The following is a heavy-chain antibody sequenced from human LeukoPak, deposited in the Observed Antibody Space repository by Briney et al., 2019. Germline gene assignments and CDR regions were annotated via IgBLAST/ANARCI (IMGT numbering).Heavy chain of an antibody. Sequence: GGSLRLSCEASGFTFNTYSMNWARQAPGEGLEWVSSIDSSGGYMFYADSVKGRFIISRDNAKDSLYLQMNSLRVEDTAVYYWLREERRDYWGERTLVTVSS. CDR1: GFTFNTYS. J-gene: IGHJ4*02. CDR2: IDSSGGYM. V-gene: IGHV3-21*06. CDR3: LREERRDY. D-gene: IGHD1-1*01.